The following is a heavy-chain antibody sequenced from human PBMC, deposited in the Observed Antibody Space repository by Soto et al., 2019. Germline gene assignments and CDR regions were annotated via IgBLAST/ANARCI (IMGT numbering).Heavy chain of an antibody. D-gene: IGHD6-19*01. V-gene: IGHV4-59*01. CDR3: ARDRIAVAGNKRMENYYYYYGMDV. Sequence: PSATLSLTCTVSGGSISSYYWSWIRQPPGKGLEWIGYIYYSGSTNYNPSLKSRVTISVDTSKNQFSLKLSSVTAADTAVYYCARDRIAVAGNKRMENYYYYYGMDVWGQGTTVTVSS. CDR1: GGSISSYY. CDR2: IYYSGST. J-gene: IGHJ6*02.